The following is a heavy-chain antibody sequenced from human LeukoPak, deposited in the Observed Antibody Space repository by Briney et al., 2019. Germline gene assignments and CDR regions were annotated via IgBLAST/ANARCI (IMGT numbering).Heavy chain of an antibody. CDR3: ASAVTKSAFDI. D-gene: IGHD1-1*01. Sequence: GESLKISCKGSGFSFSNSWIGWVRQMPGKGLEWMGIIYPGDPDTGYSPSFQGQVTISADKSISTAYLQWSSLKASDTAMYYCASAVTKSAFDIWGQGTMVTVSS. CDR1: GFSFSNSW. J-gene: IGHJ3*02. V-gene: IGHV5-51*01. CDR2: IYPGDPDT.